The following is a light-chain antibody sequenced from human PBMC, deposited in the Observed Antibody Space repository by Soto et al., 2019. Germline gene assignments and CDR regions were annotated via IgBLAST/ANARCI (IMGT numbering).Light chain of an antibody. CDR1: QSISSN. CDR3: QQYNNWPRAT. J-gene: IGKJ4*01. V-gene: IGKV3-15*01. Sequence: EIVMTQSPATLSVSPGERATLSCRASQSISSNLAWYQQKPGQAPRLLMFRTSSRATGFPARFSGSGSGTEFNLTIISLQSEDFGVYYCQQYNNWPRATFGGGTKVEIK. CDR2: RTS.